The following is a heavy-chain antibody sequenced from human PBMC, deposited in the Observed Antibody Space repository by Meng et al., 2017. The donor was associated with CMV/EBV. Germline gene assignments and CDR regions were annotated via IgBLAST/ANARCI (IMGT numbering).Heavy chain of an antibody. CDR2: IYHSGST. D-gene: IGHD1-26*01. J-gene: IGHJ4*02. V-gene: IGHV4-38-2*02. CDR3: ARGTPGPWEQLIEYYFDY. CDR1: GYSISSGYY. Sequence: SETLSLTCTVSGYSISSGYYWGWIRQPPGKGLEWIGSIYHSGSTYYNPSLKSRVTISVDTSKNQFYLKLSSVTAADTAAYYCARGTPGPWEQLIEYYFDYWGQGTLVTVSS.